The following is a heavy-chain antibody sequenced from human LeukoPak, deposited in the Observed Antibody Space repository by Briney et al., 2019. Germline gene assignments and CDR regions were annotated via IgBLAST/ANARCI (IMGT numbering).Heavy chain of an antibody. J-gene: IGHJ4*02. D-gene: IGHD6-19*01. CDR3: ARVRNSGIAVAGRAYYFDY. Sequence: PSETLSLTCTVSGGSISSSSYYWGWIRQPPGKGLEWIGSIYYSGSTYYNPSLKSRVTISVDTSKNQFSLKLSSVTAADTAVYYCARVRNSGIAVAGRAYYFDYWGQGTLVTVSS. CDR2: IYYSGST. CDR1: GGSISSSSYY. V-gene: IGHV4-39*07.